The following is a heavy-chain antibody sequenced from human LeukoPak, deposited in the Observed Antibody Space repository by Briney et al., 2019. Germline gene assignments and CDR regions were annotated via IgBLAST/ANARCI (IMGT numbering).Heavy chain of an antibody. J-gene: IGHJ6*02. CDR2: IIPILGRA. D-gene: IGHD6-13*01. Sequence: ASVKVSCKASRGTFSSYAISWVRPAPGQGLEWMGRIIPILGRANYAQKFQGRVTITADKSTSTDYMELSSLRSEDTAVYYCARDRGYSSSWYEPRYYYYGMDVWGQGTTVTVSS. CDR1: RGTFSSYA. V-gene: IGHV1-69*04. CDR3: ARDRGYSSSWYEPRYYYYGMDV.